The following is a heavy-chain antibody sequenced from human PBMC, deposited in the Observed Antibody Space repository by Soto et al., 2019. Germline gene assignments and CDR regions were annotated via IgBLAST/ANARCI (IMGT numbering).Heavy chain of an antibody. CDR1: GFTFSNAW. CDR2: IKSKTDGGTT. Sequence: GGSLRLSCAASGFTFSNAWMSWVRQAPGKGLEWVGRIKSKTDGGTTDYAAPVKGRFTISRDDSKNTLYLQMNSLKNEDTAVYYCTATHYDFWSGFDAFDIWGQGTMVTVSS. D-gene: IGHD3-3*01. V-gene: IGHV3-15*01. CDR3: TATHYDFWSGFDAFDI. J-gene: IGHJ3*02.